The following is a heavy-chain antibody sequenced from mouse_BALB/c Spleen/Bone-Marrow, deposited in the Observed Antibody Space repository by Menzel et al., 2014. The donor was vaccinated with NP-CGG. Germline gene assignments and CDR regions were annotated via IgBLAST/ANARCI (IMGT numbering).Heavy chain of an antibody. CDR1: GFAFSSYD. CDR2: ISSGGSYT. D-gene: IGHD2-10*01. J-gene: IGHJ3*01. V-gene: IGHV5-9*02. Sequence: EVQGVESGGGLVKPGGSLKLSCAASGFAFSSYDMSWVRQTPGKRLEWVATISSGGSYTYYPDSVKGRFTISRDNARNTLYLQMSSLRSEDTALYYCARHPYYGNYPAWFAYWGQGTLVTVSA. CDR3: ARHPYYGNYPAWFAY.